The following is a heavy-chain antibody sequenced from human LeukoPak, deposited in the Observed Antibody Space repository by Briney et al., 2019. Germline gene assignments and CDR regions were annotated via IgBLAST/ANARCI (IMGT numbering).Heavy chain of an antibody. J-gene: IGHJ3*02. V-gene: IGHV3-21*01. CDR1: GFTFSSYS. Sequence: NPGGSLRLSCAASGFTFSSYSMNWVRQAPGKGLEWVSSISSSSSYIYYADSVKGRFTISRDNAKNSLYLQMNSLRAKDTAVYYCARERDASDAFDIWGQGTMVTVSS. D-gene: IGHD5-24*01. CDR3: ARERDASDAFDI. CDR2: ISSSSSYI.